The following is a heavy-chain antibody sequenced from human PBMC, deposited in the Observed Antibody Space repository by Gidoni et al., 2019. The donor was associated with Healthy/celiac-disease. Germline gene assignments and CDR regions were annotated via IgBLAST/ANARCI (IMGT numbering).Heavy chain of an antibody. V-gene: IGHV3-23*01. CDR2: ISGSGGST. Sequence: EVQLLESGGGLVQPGGSLRLSCAASGFTFSSYAMSWVRQGPGKGLEWVSGISGSGGSTYYAEAVKGRFTISRDNSKNTLYLQMNSLRAEDTAVYYCAKSVVVAEINNWFDPWGQGTLVTVSS. CDR3: AKSVVVAEINNWFDP. CDR1: GFTFSSYA. D-gene: IGHD2-15*01. J-gene: IGHJ5*02.